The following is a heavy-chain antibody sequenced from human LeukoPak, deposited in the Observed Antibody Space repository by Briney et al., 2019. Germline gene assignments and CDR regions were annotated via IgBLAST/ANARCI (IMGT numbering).Heavy chain of an antibody. CDR1: RFTFSSYA. V-gene: IGHV3-23*01. CDR3: AKGGRMVRGVIVTNYYFDY. Sequence: GGSLRLSCAASRFTFSSYAMSWVRQAPGKGLEWVSSISAGGGGSYYADSVQGRFTISRDTSKNTLYLQMNSLRAEVTAVYYCAKGGRMVRGVIVTNYYFDYWGQGTLVTVSS. D-gene: IGHD3-10*01. CDR2: ISAGGGGS. J-gene: IGHJ4*02.